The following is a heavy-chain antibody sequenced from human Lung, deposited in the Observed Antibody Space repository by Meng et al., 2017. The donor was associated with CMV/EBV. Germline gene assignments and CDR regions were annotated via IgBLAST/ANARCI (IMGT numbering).Heavy chain of an antibody. V-gene: IGHV3-74*01. D-gene: IGHD1-7*01. Sequence: GESXKISXVASGFTFSSYWMHWVRQAPGKGLVWVSRIKSDGSSSAYADSVRGRFTISRDNAKNTLYLQMNSLRADDTAVYYCARENYRQYYYYGMDVWGQGTXVTVSS. CDR2: IKSDGSSS. CDR1: GFTFSSYW. CDR3: ARENYRQYYYYGMDV. J-gene: IGHJ6*02.